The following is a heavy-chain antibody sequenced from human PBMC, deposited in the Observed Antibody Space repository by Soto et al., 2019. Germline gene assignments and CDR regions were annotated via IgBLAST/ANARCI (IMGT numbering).Heavy chain of an antibody. Sequence: GGSLRRSCVSSGFTLSRYGMTWVRQCPGKGLEWVSFISTSTTYVSYGDSVRGRFTISRDNAENTLYLQMDSLRAEDTAVYYCARDPVAVTSPFYFDNWGQGTLVTVSS. CDR1: GFTLSRYG. V-gene: IGHV3-21*01. CDR3: ARDPVAVTSPFYFDN. D-gene: IGHD6-19*01. CDR2: ISTSTTYV. J-gene: IGHJ4*02.